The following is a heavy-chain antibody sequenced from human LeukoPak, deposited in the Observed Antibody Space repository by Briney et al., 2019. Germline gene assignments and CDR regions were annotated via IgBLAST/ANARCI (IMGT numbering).Heavy chain of an antibody. J-gene: IGHJ3*02. Sequence: SETLSLTCAVRGGSFSGYYWSWIRQPPGKGLEWIGEINHSGSTNYNPSLKSRVTISVDTSKNQFSLKLSSVTAADTAVYYCARGPGEVDTAMVKDDAFDIWGQGTMVTVS. D-gene: IGHD5-18*01. V-gene: IGHV4-34*01. CDR1: GGSFSGYY. CDR2: INHSGST. CDR3: ARGPGEVDTAMVKDDAFDI.